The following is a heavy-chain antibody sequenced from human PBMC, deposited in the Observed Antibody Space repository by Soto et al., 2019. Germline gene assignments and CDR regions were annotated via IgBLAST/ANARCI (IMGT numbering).Heavy chain of an antibody. CDR1: GYTFTSYG. Sequence: QVQLVQSGAEVKKPGASVKVSCKASGYTFTSYGISWVRQAPGQGLAWMGWISAYNGNTNCAQKIQGRVTMTTDTSTSTAYMELRSLRSDDTAVYYCAREEREYYGSGSYSYYYYGMDVWGQGTTVTVSS. CDR2: ISAYNGNT. CDR3: AREEREYYGSGSYSYYYYGMDV. V-gene: IGHV1-18*01. D-gene: IGHD3-10*01. J-gene: IGHJ6*02.